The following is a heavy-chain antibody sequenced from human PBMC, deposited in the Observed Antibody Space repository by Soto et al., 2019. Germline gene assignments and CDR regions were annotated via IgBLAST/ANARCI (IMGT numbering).Heavy chain of an antibody. D-gene: IGHD6-13*01. J-gene: IGHJ4*02. CDR1: GFTFSSYA. CDR2: IASDGKDK. V-gene: IGHV3-30*18. Sequence: GGSLRLSCAASGFTFSSYALHWVRQAPGKGLEWLAVIASDGKDKHHADSVKGRFTISRDNSKSTLYLQMNSLRAEDTAVYFCAKDGTKPAAGYYFDNWGQGTQVTVSS. CDR3: AKDGTKPAAGYYFDN.